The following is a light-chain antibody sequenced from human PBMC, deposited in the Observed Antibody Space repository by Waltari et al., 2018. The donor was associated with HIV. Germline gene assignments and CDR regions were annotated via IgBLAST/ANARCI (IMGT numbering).Light chain of an antibody. J-gene: IGKJ4*01. Sequence: DLVLTQSPASLAVSLAERATINCKSIQNVSYRPINKNYVAWYQQKPGQPPKVLFYWASTREFGVPDRFSGSGSGTDFTLTISSLQPEDVAVYYCQQYYTDYPTFGGGTKVAIK. CDR1: QNVSYRPINKNY. CDR2: WAS. V-gene: IGKV4-1*01. CDR3: QQYYTDYPT.